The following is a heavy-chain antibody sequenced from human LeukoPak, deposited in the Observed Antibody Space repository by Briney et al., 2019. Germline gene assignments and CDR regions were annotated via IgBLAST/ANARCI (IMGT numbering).Heavy chain of an antibody. D-gene: IGHD2-21*02. CDR1: GGSISSYY. J-gene: IGHJ5*02. CDR2: IYYSGST. Sequence: SETLSLTCTVSGGSISSYYWSWIRQPPGQGLEWIGYIYYSGSTNYNPSLKSRVTISVDTSKNQFSLKLSSVTAADTAVYYCARQAATCGGDCSNNWFDPLGQGTLVTVSS. CDR3: ARQAATCGGDCSNNWFDP. V-gene: IGHV4-59*08.